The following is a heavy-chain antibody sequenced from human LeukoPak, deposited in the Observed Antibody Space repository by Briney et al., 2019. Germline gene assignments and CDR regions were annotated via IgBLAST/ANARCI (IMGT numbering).Heavy chain of an antibody. CDR3: ARAATDYYDSSGYYYLAY. CDR1: GGSISSGGYY. J-gene: IGHJ4*02. Sequence: SETLSLTCTVSGGSISSGGYYWSWIRQHPGKGLEWIGYIYYSGSTYYNPSLKSRVTISVDTSKNQFSLKLSSVTAADTAVYYCARAATDYYDSSGYYYLAYWGQGTLVTVSS. V-gene: IGHV4-31*03. CDR2: IYYSGST. D-gene: IGHD3-22*01.